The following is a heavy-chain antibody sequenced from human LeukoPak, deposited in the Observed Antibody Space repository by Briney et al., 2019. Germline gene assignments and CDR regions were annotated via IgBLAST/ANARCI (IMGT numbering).Heavy chain of an antibody. CDR2: VYPGDSAT. CDR3: VRHRDVGNTFCPLDY. CDR1: GYSFTNYW. J-gene: IGHJ4*02. Sequence: GEPLKISGEGSGYSFTNYWIGWVRQIPGKGLECMWSVYPGDSATRYSPPFQGQVTISDAKSISTAYLQWSSLKASDTAIYYCVRHRDVGNTFCPLDYSGQGTQVTVSS. V-gene: IGHV5-51*01. D-gene: IGHD1-14*01.